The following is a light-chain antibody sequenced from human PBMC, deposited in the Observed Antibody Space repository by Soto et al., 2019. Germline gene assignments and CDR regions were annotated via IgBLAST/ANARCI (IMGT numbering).Light chain of an antibody. J-gene: IGKJ1*01. CDR2: GAS. CDR3: QHHNSYSQT. Sequence: DIQLTQSPPTLSASVGDRVTITCRASQSIRYYLAWYQQLPGKAPKLLIYGASSLQSGVPSRFSGSGFGTEFSLPISSLQPDDFATYFCQHHNSYSQTFGQGTKVEIK. V-gene: IGKV1-5*01. CDR1: QSIRYY.